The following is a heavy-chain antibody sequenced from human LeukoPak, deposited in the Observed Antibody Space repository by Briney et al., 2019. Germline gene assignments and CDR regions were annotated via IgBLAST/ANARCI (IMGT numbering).Heavy chain of an antibody. J-gene: IGHJ1*01. CDR2: FSGDGGRT. CDR3: ARDRMSRAPTYFHH. CDR1: GFTLYEFS. D-gene: IGHD2-2*01. Sequence: SGGALRPSFAASGFTLYEFSMHWVRQTPGEGLGWGSFFSGDGGRTDYADSVKGRFTISRDNSKNSLYLQMNSLTAEDTAFYFCARDRMSRAPTYFHHWGQGTLVTVSA. V-gene: IGHV3-43*02.